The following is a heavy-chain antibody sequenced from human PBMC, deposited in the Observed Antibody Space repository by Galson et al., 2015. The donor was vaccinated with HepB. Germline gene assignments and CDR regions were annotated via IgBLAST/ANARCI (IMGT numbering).Heavy chain of an antibody. Sequence: SVKVSCKASGGTFSSYAISWVRQAPGQGLEWMGGIIPIFGTANYAQKFQGRVTITADESTSTAYMELSSLRSEDTAVYYCARALTWLDPFDPWGQGTLVTVSS. CDR3: ARALTWLDPFDP. D-gene: IGHD6-19*01. J-gene: IGHJ5*02. CDR2: IIPIFGTA. V-gene: IGHV1-69*13. CDR1: GGTFSSYA.